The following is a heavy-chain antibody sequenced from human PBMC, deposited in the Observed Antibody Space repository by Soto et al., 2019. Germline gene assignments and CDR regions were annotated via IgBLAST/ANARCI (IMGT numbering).Heavy chain of an antibody. CDR2: TYYRSKWYN. J-gene: IGHJ4*02. CDR3: ARTLGYCSGGSCSPIFDD. D-gene: IGHD2-15*01. Sequence: PSQTLSLTCAISGDSVSSNSAAWNWIRQSPSRGLEWLGRTYYRSKWYNDYAVSVKSRITINPDTSKNQFSLQLNSVTPEDTAVYYCARTLGYCSGGSCSPIFDDWGQRTPVTVSS. V-gene: IGHV6-1*01. CDR1: GDSVSSNSAA.